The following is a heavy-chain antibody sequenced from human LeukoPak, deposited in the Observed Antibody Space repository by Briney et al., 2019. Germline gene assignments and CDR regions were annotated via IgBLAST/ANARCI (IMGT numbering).Heavy chain of an antibody. V-gene: IGHV1-2*02. D-gene: IGHD1-14*01. CDR2: INPNSGGT. Sequence: ASVKVSCXASGYTFTVYYMHWVRQARGQGLEWMGWINPNSGGTNYAQKFQGRVTMTRDTSISTAYMELSRLRSDDTAVYYCARDLPEPSDYWGQGTLVTVSS. J-gene: IGHJ4*02. CDR1: GYTFTVYY. CDR3: ARDLPEPSDY.